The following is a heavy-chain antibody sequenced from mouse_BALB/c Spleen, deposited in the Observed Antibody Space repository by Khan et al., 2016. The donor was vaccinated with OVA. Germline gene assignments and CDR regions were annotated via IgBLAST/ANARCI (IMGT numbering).Heavy chain of an antibody. Sequence: QVQLKQSGAELARPGASVKMSCKASDFTFTTYTMHWVKQRPGQGLEWIGCINPSNGYTNYNQKFKDKATLTADKSSTTAYMQLSSLTSEDSAVYYCARYRYDGYAMDYWGQGTSVTVSS. J-gene: IGHJ4*01. D-gene: IGHD2-14*01. CDR2: INPSNGYT. CDR3: ARYRYDGYAMDY. V-gene: IGHV1-4*01. CDR1: DFTFTTYT.